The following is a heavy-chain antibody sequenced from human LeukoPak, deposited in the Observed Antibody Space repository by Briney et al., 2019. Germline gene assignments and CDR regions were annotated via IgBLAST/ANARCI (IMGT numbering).Heavy chain of an antibody. V-gene: IGHV3-23*01. CDR1: GFTFSNHP. CDR3: AKELWEGSGYLDD. CDR2: ISGGADAT. J-gene: IGHJ4*02. Sequence: GGSLRLSCAASGFTFSNHPMAWVRQAPGKGPEWVSAISGGADATIYADSVKGRFTISRDNSKNTWSLQINSLKPEDTAFYYCAKELWEGSGYLDDWGQGILVTVSS. D-gene: IGHD3-3*01.